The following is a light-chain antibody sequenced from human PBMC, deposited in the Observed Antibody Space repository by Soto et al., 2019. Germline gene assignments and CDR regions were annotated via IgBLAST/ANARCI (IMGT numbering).Light chain of an antibody. Sequence: EIVRTQSPATLSVSPGERATLSCRASQSVSSNLSCYQQKPGQAPRLLIYGASTRATGIPARFSGSGSGTEFTLTISSLQSEDFAVYFCQQHGSSPITFGQGTRLEIK. CDR2: GAS. J-gene: IGKJ5*01. CDR1: QSVSSN. CDR3: QQHGSSPIT. V-gene: IGKV3-15*01.